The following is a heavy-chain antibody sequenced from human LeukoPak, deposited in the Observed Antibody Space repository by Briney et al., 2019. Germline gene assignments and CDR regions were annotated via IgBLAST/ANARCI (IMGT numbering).Heavy chain of an antibody. Sequence: SETLSLTCTVSGGSITNYYWSWIRQPPGKGLEWIGFLFYSGSTNYNPSLKSRVTISVDTSKNQFSLKLSSVTAADTAVYYCARGAVAGDDYWGQGTLVTVSS. CDR1: GGSITNYY. J-gene: IGHJ4*02. D-gene: IGHD6-19*01. V-gene: IGHV4-59*01. CDR3: ARGAVAGDDY. CDR2: LFYSGST.